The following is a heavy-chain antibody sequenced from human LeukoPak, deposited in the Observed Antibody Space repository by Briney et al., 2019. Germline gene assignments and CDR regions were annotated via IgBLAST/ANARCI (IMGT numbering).Heavy chain of an antibody. V-gene: IGHV4-39*07. D-gene: IGHD6-19*01. CDR2: IYYSGST. CDR3: ARAQGYSSGWFDY. J-gene: IGHJ4*02. Sequence: SETLSLTCTVSGGSISSSSYYWGWIRQPTGKGLEWIGSIYYSGSTYYNPSLKSRVTISVDTSKNQFSLKLSSVTAADTAVYYCARAQGYSSGWFDYWGQGTLVTVSS. CDR1: GGSISSSSYY.